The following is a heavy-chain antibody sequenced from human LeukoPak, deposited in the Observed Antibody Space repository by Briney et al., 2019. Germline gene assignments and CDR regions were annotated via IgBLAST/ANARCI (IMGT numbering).Heavy chain of an antibody. D-gene: IGHD2-21*01. J-gene: IGHJ4*02. CDR2: ISYDGSNK. CDR3: SQGDAQYFDY. CDR1: GFTFSSYG. Sequence: GGSLRLSCAASGFTFSSYGMHWVRQAPGKGLEWVAVISYDGSNKYYADSVKGRFTISRDNSKNTLYLQMNSLTSEDTGIYYCSQGDAQYFDYWGQGTLVTVSS. V-gene: IGHV3-30*18.